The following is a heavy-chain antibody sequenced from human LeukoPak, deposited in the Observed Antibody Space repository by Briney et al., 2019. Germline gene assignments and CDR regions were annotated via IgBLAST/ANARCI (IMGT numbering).Heavy chain of an antibody. J-gene: IGHJ5*02. Sequence: PGGSLKLSCAGSGFSFNYYDMNWVPQAPGKGLEWVSSISPKSDFIYYSDSVRDRFTISRDNAENSLYLQMNSLRAEDTAVYYCARADCSSSTCYLRRSWFDPWGQGTLVTVSS. CDR1: GFSFNYYD. V-gene: IGHV3-21*01. CDR3: ARADCSSSTCYLRRSWFDP. CDR2: ISPKSDFI. D-gene: IGHD2-2*01.